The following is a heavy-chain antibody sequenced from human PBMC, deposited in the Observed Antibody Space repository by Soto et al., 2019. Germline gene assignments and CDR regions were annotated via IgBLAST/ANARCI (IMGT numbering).Heavy chain of an antibody. CDR3: ARLRRMTAITVSYYFDY. V-gene: IGHV4-59*01. Sequence: SETLSLTCTGSGDSISSFYWSWVRQPPRKGLEWIGYIYYSGSTSYNPSLESRVTISVDTSENQFSLKLSSVTAADTAVYYCARLRRMTAITVSYYFDYWGQGTLVTVSS. D-gene: IGHD4-4*01. CDR1: GDSISSFY. CDR2: IYYSGST. J-gene: IGHJ4*02.